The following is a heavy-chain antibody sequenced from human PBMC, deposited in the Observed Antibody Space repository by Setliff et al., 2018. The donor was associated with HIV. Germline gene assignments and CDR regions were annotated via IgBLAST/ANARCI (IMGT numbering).Heavy chain of an antibody. CDR3: ARSFLGVRGYPTPSWYFDL. Sequence: ASVKVSCKASGYTFTSYALHWVRQAPGQRFEWMGWINAGNGNTKYSQNFQGRVTITRDTSASTAYMELRSLRPEDTAVYYCARSFLGVRGYPTPSWYFDLWGRGTLGTVSS. CDR2: INAGNGNT. CDR1: GYTFTSYA. J-gene: IGHJ2*01. V-gene: IGHV1-3*01. D-gene: IGHD3-22*01.